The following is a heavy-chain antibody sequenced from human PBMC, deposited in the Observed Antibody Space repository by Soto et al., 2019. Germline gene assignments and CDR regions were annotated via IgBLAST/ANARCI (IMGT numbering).Heavy chain of an antibody. Sequence: GASVKVSCKASGGTFSSYAISWMRQAPGQGLEWMGGIIPIFGTANYAQKFQGRVTITADESTSTAYMELSSLRSEDTAVYYCAAGYDILTGSPGAWFDPWGQGTLVTVSS. V-gene: IGHV1-69*13. J-gene: IGHJ5*02. D-gene: IGHD3-9*01. CDR1: GGTFSSYA. CDR2: IIPIFGTA. CDR3: AAGYDILTGSPGAWFDP.